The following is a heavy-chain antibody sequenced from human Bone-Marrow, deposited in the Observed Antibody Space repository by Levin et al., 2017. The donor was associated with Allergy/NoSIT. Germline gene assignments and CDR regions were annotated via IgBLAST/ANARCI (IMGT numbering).Heavy chain of an antibody. V-gene: IGHV3-15*07. CDR3: STVRYCTSGVCYARYYYYYGMDV. Sequence: GGSLRLSCAASGFTLKNAWINWVRQAPGKGLEWVGRFKGKTDGGTADYAAPVKGRFTISRDDSKNMLYLQMNSLKTEETAVYYCSTVRYCTSGVCYARYYYYYGMDVWGQGTTVTVSS. J-gene: IGHJ6*02. CDR1: GFTLKNAW. D-gene: IGHD2-8*01. CDR2: FKGKTDGGTA.